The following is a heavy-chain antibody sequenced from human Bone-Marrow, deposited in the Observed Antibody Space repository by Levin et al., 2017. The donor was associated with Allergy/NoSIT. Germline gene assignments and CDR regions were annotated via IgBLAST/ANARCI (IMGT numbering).Heavy chain of an antibody. CDR3: ARGQDFWSGPLDY. CDR2: IHAGGST. D-gene: IGHD3-3*01. V-gene: IGHV4-59*01. J-gene: IGHJ4*02. CDR1: GDSTSSYY. Sequence: SETLSLTCSVSGDSTSSYYWSWVRQAPGKGLEWIGNIHAGGSTTYNPSLQSRVTLSGDTSTNQFSLKVRSVTAADTAMYYCARGQDFWSGPLDYWGQGILVIVSS.